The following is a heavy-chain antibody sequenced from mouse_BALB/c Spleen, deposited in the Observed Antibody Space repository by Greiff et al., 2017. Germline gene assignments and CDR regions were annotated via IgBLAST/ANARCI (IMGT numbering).Heavy chain of an antibody. J-gene: IGHJ1*01. CDR1: GFSLTSYG. V-gene: IGHV2-9*02. D-gene: IGHD1-1*01. Sequence: VKVVESGPGLVAPSQSLSITCTVSGFSLTSYGVHWVRQPPGKGLEWLGVIWAGGSTNYNSALMSRLSISKDNSKSQVFLKMNSLQTDDTAMYYCARDHIYYYGSSYWYFDVWGAGTTVTVSS. CDR2: IWAGGST. CDR3: ARDHIYYYGSSYWYFDV.